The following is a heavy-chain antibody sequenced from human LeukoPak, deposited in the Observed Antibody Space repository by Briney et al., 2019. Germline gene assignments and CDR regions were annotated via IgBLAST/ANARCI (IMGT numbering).Heavy chain of an antibody. D-gene: IGHD3-3*01. V-gene: IGHV4-4*09. CDR1: GGSISSYY. CDR3: AGTTYYDFWSGYYKVGTYYYYYYMDV. J-gene: IGHJ6*03. CDR2: IYTSGCT. Sequence: PSETLSLTCTVSGGSISSYYWSWIRQPPGKGLEWIGYIYTSGCTNYNPSLKSRVTISVDTSKNQFSLKLSSVTAADTAVYYCAGTTYYDFWSGYYKVGTYYYYYYMDVWGKGTTVTVSS.